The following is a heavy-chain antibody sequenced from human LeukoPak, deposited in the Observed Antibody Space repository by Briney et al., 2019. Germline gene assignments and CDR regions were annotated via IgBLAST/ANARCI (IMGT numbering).Heavy chain of an antibody. CDR2: FDPENVET. J-gene: IGHJ4*02. D-gene: IGHD3-22*01. Sequence: HRASVKVSCKLSRDTLREVHMRWVRQAPGRGLEWVGGFDPENVETVYPQNLQDRVTLTEDRSTDTAYLEVRSLTSEDTAVYYCATSPASYDASGYWFDNWGQGTLVTVFS. CDR1: RDTLREVH. CDR3: ATSPASYDASGYWFDN. V-gene: IGHV1-24*01.